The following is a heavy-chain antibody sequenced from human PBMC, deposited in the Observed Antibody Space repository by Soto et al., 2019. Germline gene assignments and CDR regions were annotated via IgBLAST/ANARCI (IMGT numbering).Heavy chain of an antibody. CDR1: GGSFSGYY. Sequence: SETLSLTCAVYGGSFSGYYWSRIRQPPGKGLEWIGEINHSGSTNYNPSLKSRVTISVDTSKSQFSLKLSSVTAADTAVYYCASRGYCSGGSCSPPVYYFDYWGQGTLVTVSS. CDR3: ASRGYCSGGSCSPPVYYFDY. V-gene: IGHV4-34*01. CDR2: INHSGST. J-gene: IGHJ4*02. D-gene: IGHD2-15*01.